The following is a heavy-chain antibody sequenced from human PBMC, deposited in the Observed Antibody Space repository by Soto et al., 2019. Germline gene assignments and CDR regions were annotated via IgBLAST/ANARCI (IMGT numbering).Heavy chain of an antibody. V-gene: IGHV1-58*01. CDR2: IVVGSGNT. D-gene: IGHD3-3*01. Sequence: ASVKVSCKASGFTFTSSAVQWVRQARGQRLEWIGWIVVGSGNTNYAQKFQERVTITRDMSTSTAYMELSSLRSQATAVYYCAADGNYDFLCFPKKAYYYYCMDFWCQGTTGSGSS. CDR1: GFTFTSSA. J-gene: IGHJ6*02. CDR3: AADGNYDFLCFPKKAYYYYCMDF.